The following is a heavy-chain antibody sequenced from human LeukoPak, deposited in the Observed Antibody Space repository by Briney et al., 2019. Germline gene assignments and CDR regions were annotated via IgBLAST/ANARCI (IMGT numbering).Heavy chain of an antibody. J-gene: IGHJ4*02. Sequence: ASVTVSCKASGYTFTGYYMHWVRQAPGQGLEWMGWINPNSGGTNYAQKFQGRVTMTRDTSISTAYMELSRLRSDDTAVYYCARVKGIAAAGTVPFDYWGQGTLVTVSS. CDR3: ARVKGIAAAGTVPFDY. D-gene: IGHD6-13*01. CDR1: GYTFTGYY. V-gene: IGHV1-2*02. CDR2: INPNSGGT.